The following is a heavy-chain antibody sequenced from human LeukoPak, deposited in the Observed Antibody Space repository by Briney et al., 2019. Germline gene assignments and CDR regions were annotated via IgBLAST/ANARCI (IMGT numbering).Heavy chain of an antibody. J-gene: IGHJ5*02. CDR2: IYPGDSDT. CDR3: ARTGYSSSWQYNWFDP. D-gene: IGHD6-13*01. Sequence: RGESLKISCKGSGYSFTSYWIGWVRQMPGKGLEWIGIIYPGDSDTRYSPSFQGQVTISADKSISTAYLQWSSLKASDTAMYYCARTGYSSSWQYNWFDPWGQGTLVTVSS. V-gene: IGHV5-51*01. CDR1: GYSFTSYW.